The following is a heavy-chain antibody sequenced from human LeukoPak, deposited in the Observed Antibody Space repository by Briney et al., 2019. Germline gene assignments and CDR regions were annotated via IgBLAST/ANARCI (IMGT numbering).Heavy chain of an antibody. CDR3: PTDIQRGIPAPVERDY. D-gene: IGHD6-25*01. CDR1: AYTLIGIS. V-gene: IGHV1-24*01. J-gene: IGHJ4*02. CDR2: FNPEDGET. Sequence: AASVQVSCKASAYTLIGISMHWLRRAPGKGRVWMVGFNPEDGETIYAQKFHGRATMTEDTSTDTSYMELSILRSDNTAVYYGPTDIQRGIPAPVERDYCGQGTLVTVSS.